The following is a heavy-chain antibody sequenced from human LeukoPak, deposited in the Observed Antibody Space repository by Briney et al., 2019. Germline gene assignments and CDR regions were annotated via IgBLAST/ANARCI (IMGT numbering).Heavy chain of an antibody. Sequence: PGGSLRLSCAASGFTFSSYSMNWVRQAPGKGLEWVSSISSSSSYIYYADSVKGRFTISRDNAKNSLYLQMNSLRAEDTAVYYCAKVLGGWDPLPDYWGQGTLVTVSS. CDR3: AKVLGGWDPLPDY. J-gene: IGHJ4*02. V-gene: IGHV3-21*04. CDR1: GFTFSSYS. D-gene: IGHD6-19*01. CDR2: ISSSSSYI.